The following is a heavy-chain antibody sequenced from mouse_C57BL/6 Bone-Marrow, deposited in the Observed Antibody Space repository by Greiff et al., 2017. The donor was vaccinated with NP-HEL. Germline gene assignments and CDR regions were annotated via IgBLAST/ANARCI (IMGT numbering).Heavy chain of an antibody. Sequence: VQLQQSGPELVKPGASVKISCKASGYAFSSSWMNWVKQRPGKGLEWIGRIYPGDGDTNYNGKFKGKATMTADKSSSTAYMQLSSLTSEDSAFYFCARGKGFAYWGQGTLVTVSA. CDR2: IYPGDGDT. CDR3: ARGKGFAY. CDR1: GYAFSSSW. J-gene: IGHJ3*01. V-gene: IGHV1-82*01.